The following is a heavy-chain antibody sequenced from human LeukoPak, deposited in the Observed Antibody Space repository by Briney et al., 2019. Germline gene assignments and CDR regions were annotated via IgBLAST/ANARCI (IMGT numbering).Heavy chain of an antibody. CDR1: GFTFNSYE. V-gene: IGHV3-48*03. CDR3: AREVGGSDWAMDV. CDR2: ISSGGSMI. D-gene: IGHD6-19*01. Sequence: GGSLRLSCAASGFTFNSYELNWVRQAPGKGLEWLSYISSGGSMIYYADSVKGRFTVSRDTATSSVYLQMDSLRVEDTAVYYCAREVGGSDWAMDVWGQGTTVTVSS. J-gene: IGHJ6*02.